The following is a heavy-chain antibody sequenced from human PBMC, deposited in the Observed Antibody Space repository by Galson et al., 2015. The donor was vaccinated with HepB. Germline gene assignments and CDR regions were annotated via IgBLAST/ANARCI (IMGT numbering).Heavy chain of an antibody. V-gene: IGHV1-18*01. CDR2: ISVYNGNT. CDR1: GYTFTTYG. Sequence: VKVSCKASGYTFTTYGISWLRQAPGQGLEWMGWISVYNGNTNYAQKFQGRVTMTEDTSTDTAYMELSSLRSEDTAVYYCATDAIQDWFDPWGQGTLVTVSS. J-gene: IGHJ5*02. D-gene: IGHD5-18*01. CDR3: ATDAIQDWFDP.